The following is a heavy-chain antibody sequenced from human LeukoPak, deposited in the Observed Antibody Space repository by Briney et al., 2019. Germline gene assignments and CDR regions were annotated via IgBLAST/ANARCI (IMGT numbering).Heavy chain of an antibody. Sequence: SVKVSCKAYGGTFISYAISWVRQAPGQGLEWMGRIIPMFGTANYAQKFQGRATLTTAGSTSTAYMELRSLMSERTVVCYGARGTDYGSGSYDYWGQGTLVTVSS. CDR2: IIPMFGTA. D-gene: IGHD3-10*01. CDR1: GGTFISYA. J-gene: IGHJ4*02. CDR3: ARGTDYGSGSYDY. V-gene: IGHV1-69*05.